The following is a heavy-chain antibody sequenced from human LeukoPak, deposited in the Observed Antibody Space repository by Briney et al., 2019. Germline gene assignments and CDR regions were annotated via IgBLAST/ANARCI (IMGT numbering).Heavy chain of an antibody. D-gene: IGHD6-19*01. CDR3: AREALAGYYFDY. V-gene: IGHV3-53*01. CDR2: IYSGGST. Sequence: GGSLRLSCTTSGFTFGDYGLIWVRQAPGKGLEWVSVIYSGGSTYYADSVKGRFTISRDNSKNTLYLQMNSLRAEDTAVYYCAREALAGYYFDYWGQGTLVTVSS. J-gene: IGHJ4*02. CDR1: GFTFGDYG.